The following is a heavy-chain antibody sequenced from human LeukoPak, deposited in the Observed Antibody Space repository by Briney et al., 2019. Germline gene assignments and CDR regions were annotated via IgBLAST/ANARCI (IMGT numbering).Heavy chain of an antibody. Sequence: PGGSLRLSCAASGFTFSTYAMRGVRQAPGKGLEWVSGITGSGDSTYYADSVKGRFTISRDNSKNTLYLQMNSLRAEDTAVYYCADSNYWYPVDYWGQGTLVTVSS. CDR2: ITGSGDST. D-gene: IGHD4-11*01. CDR3: ADSNYWYPVDY. CDR1: GFTFSTYA. J-gene: IGHJ4*02. V-gene: IGHV3-23*01.